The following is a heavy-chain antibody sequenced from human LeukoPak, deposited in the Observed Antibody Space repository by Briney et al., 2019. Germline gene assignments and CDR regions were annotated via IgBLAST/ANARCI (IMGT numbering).Heavy chain of an antibody. Sequence: GRSLRLSCAASGFTFSDYAMHWVRQAPGKGLEWRAVLSYGGTNKCYADSVKGRFTISRDNSKNTMFLQMNSLRAEDTAVYHCARDRSGYANDACDFWGQGTMVTVSS. J-gene: IGHJ3*01. V-gene: IGHV3-30-3*01. CDR2: LSYGGTNK. D-gene: IGHD3-3*01. CDR3: ARDRSGYANDACDF. CDR1: GFTFSDYA.